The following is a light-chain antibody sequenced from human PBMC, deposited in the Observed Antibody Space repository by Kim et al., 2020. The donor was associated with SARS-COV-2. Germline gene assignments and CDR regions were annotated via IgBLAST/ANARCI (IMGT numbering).Light chain of an antibody. CDR2: AAS. V-gene: IGKV1-12*01. CDR1: KGVGTW. Sequence: SMGDRVTITCRASKGVGTWLAWYQQTPGKAPKVLIYAASTLQTGVPSRFSGSGSGTEFTLTISSLQPEDVATYYGQQAHSFPPTVGGRTKVDIK. CDR3: QQAHSFPPT. J-gene: IGKJ4*01.